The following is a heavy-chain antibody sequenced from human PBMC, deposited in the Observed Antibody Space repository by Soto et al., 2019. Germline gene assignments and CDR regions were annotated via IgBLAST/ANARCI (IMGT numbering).Heavy chain of an antibody. CDR1: GGTFSSYA. Sequence: QVQLVQSGAEVKKPGSSVKVSCKASGGTFSSYAISWVRQAPGQGLAWMGGIIPIFGTANYAQKFQGRVAITADESTSTAYMELSSLRSEDTAVYYCARDNGYCSSTSCSSRGMDVWGQGTTVTAS. V-gene: IGHV1-69*01. J-gene: IGHJ6*02. D-gene: IGHD2-2*01. CDR3: ARDNGYCSSTSCSSRGMDV. CDR2: IIPIFGTA.